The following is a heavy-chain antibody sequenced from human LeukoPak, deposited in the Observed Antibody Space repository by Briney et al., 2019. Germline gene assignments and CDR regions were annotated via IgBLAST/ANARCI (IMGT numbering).Heavy chain of an antibody. CDR3: ARGEQQLPPYYYYYYGMDV. J-gene: IGHJ6*02. CDR1: GYTXTSYG. Sequence: ASVKVSCKASGYTXTSYGISRVRQAPGQGLEWMGWISAYNGNTNYAQKLQGRVTMTTDTSTSTAYMELRSLRSDDTAVYYCARGEQQLPPYYYYYYGMDVWGQGTTVTVSS. D-gene: IGHD6-13*01. V-gene: IGHV1-18*01. CDR2: ISAYNGNT.